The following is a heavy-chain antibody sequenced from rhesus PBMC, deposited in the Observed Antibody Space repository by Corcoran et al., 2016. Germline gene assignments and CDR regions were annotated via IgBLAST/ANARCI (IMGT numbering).Heavy chain of an antibody. Sequence: QVHLQSSGPGLVKPSETLSLPCAVSVVSLRIHYWRCISQPPGKGMEWIGRISGSGGSTDYNPSLKSRVTISTDTSKNQLSLKLSSVTAADTAVYYCARGVGTFDDWGQGVLVTVSS. CDR2: ISGSGGST. J-gene: IGHJ4*01. D-gene: IGHD5-24*01. CDR1: VVSLRIHY. CDR3: ARGVGTFDD. V-gene: IGHV4-173*01.